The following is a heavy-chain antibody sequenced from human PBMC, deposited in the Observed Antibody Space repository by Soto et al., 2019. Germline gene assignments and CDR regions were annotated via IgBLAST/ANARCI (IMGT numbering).Heavy chain of an antibody. Sequence: SETLSLTCTVSGGSISSSSYYWGWIRQPPGKGLEWIGSIYYSGSTYYNPPLKSRVTISVDTSKNQFSLKLSSVTAADTAVYYCASYASDPYYYDSSGYHTAFVDYWGQGTLVTVS. V-gene: IGHV4-39*01. CDR2: IYYSGST. CDR1: GGSISSSSYY. J-gene: IGHJ4*02. D-gene: IGHD3-22*01. CDR3: ASYASDPYYYDSSGYHTAFVDY.